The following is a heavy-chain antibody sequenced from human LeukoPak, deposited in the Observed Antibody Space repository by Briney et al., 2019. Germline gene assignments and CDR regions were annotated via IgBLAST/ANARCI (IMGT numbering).Heavy chain of an antibody. CDR2: IYHSGSA. CDR3: ARATYYDILTGYYRAANWFDP. J-gene: IGHJ5*02. Sequence: PSETLSLTCTVSGYSISSSYYWGWIRQPPGKGLEWIGSIYHSGSAYYNPSLKSRVTISVDTSQNQFSLKLSSVAAADTAVYYCARATYYDILTGYYRAANWFDPWGQGTLVTVSS. V-gene: IGHV4-38-2*02. CDR1: GYSISSSYY. D-gene: IGHD3-9*01.